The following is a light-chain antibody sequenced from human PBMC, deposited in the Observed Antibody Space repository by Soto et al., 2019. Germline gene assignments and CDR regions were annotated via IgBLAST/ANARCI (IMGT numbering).Light chain of an antibody. CDR1: QSVSSY. CDR3: QQRSNWLT. V-gene: IGKV3-11*01. CDR2: GAS. Sequence: EIVLTQSPATLSLSPGERSTLSFRASQSVSSYLAWYQQKPGQAPRLLIYGASSRATGIPDRFSGSGSGTDFTLTISSLEPEDFAVYYCQQRSNWLTFGGGTKVDIK. J-gene: IGKJ4*01.